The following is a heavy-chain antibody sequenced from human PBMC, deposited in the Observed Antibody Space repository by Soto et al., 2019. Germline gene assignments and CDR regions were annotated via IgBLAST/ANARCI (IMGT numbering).Heavy chain of an antibody. Sequence: GGSLRLSCAASGFTFSDYYMSWIRQAPGKGLEWVSYISSSGSTIYYADSVKGRFTISRDNAKNSLYLQMNSLRAEDTAVYYCARDHGTMYFYYYYMDVWGKGTTVTVSS. V-gene: IGHV3-11*01. CDR3: ARDHGTMYFYYYYMDV. CDR2: ISSSGSTI. D-gene: IGHD1-1*01. CDR1: GFTFSDYY. J-gene: IGHJ6*03.